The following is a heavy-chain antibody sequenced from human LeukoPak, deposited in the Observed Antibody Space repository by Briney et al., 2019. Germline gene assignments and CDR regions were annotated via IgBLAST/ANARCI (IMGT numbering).Heavy chain of an antibody. CDR2: ISNSGGSA. J-gene: IGHJ4*02. D-gene: IGHD1-26*01. V-gene: IGHV3-23*01. Sequence: GGSLRLSCAASGFTFSSYAMSWVRQAPGKGLEWVSAISNSGGSAYYPDSLKGRFTISRDNSKYTLYLQMNSLRAEDTAVYYCARTMGVAGATNYWGQGTLVTVSS. CDR3: ARTMGVAGATNY. CDR1: GFTFSSYA.